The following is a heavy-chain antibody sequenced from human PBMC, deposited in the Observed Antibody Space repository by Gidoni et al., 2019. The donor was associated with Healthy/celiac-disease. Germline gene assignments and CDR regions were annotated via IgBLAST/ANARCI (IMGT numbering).Heavy chain of an antibody. V-gene: IGHV3-30*03. CDR3: ARDTPHYYDSSGYYSGYFQH. J-gene: IGHJ1*01. Sequence: QVQLVESGGGVVQPGRSLRLSCAASGFTFSSYGLPWVRQAPGKGLEWVAVISYDGSNKYYADSVKGRFTISRDNSKNTLYLQMNSLRAEDTAVYYCARDTPHYYDSSGYYSGYFQHWGQGTLVTVSS. D-gene: IGHD3-22*01. CDR2: ISYDGSNK. CDR1: GFTFSSYG.